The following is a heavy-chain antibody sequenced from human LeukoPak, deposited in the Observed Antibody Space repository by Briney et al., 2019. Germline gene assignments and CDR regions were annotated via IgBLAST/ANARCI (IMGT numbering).Heavy chain of an antibody. V-gene: IGHV1-69*04. CDR1: GGTFSSYA. J-gene: IGHJ6*02. D-gene: IGHD2-2*02. CDR2: IIPIFGIA. Sequence: GASVKVSCKASGGTFSSYAISWVRQAPGQGLEWMGRIIPIFGIANYAQKFQGRVTITADKSTSTANMELSSLRSEDTAVYYCARGNTSHCYTRGFDCYYYGMDVWGQGTTVTVSS. CDR3: ARGNTSHCYTRGFDCYYYGMDV.